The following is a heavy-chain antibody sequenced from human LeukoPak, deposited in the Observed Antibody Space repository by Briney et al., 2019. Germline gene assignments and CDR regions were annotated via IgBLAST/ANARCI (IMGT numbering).Heavy chain of an antibody. J-gene: IGHJ4*02. D-gene: IGHD3-10*01. CDR3: ARGSYGLGGYWDYYFDF. CDR2: ISASGST. Sequence: PSETLSLTCTVSGDSISTHYWSWIRQPPGKGLEWIGYISASGSTNYNPSLRSRVTTSLDPSKNQFSLQLNSVTPEDTAVYYCARGSYGLGGYWDYYFDFWGQGTLVTVSS. CDR1: GDSISTHY. V-gene: IGHV4-59*11.